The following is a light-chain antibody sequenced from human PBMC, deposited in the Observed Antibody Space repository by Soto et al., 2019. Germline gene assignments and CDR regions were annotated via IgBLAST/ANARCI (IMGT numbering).Light chain of an antibody. CDR2: GAS. V-gene: IGKV3-15*01. J-gene: IGKJ1*01. CDR3: QQYNNWPET. CDR1: QSVSSY. Sequence: MTQSPSTLSGSVGDRVTITCRASQSVSSYLAWYQQKPGQAPRLLIYGASTRATDVPARFSGSGSGTEFTLTISSLQSEDFAVYYCQQYNNWPETFGQGTKVDIK.